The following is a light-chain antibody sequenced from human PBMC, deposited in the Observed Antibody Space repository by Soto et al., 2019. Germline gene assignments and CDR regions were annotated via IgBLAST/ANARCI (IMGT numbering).Light chain of an antibody. J-gene: IGKJ1*01. CDR3: QQYNSWWT. CDR2: GGS. Sequence: EIVRTQSPATLSVSLVDSATLSCRASQSVSSNHLAWYQQKPGQAPRLLIYGGSSRATGIPARFTGSGSGTEFTLTISSLQFDDSAVYYCQQYNSWWTFGQGTKVDIK. V-gene: IGKV3D-15*01. CDR1: QSVSSN.